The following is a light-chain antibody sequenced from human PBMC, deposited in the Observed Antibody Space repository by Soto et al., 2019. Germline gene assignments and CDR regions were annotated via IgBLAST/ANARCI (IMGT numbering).Light chain of an antibody. Sequence: QSALTQPPSASGSPGQSVTISCTGTSSDVGDYNYVSWYQQHPGKAPKLMTYEVSKRPSGVPDRFSGSKSGNTASLTVSGLQAEDEADYYCSSYAGSNNFVFGTGTRSPP. V-gene: IGLV2-8*01. CDR3: SSYAGSNNFV. J-gene: IGLJ1*01. CDR2: EVS. CDR1: SSDVGDYNY.